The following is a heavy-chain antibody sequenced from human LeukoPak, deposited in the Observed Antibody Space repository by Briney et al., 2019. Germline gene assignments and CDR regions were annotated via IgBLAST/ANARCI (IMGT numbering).Heavy chain of an antibody. CDR1: GGSISSGGYY. V-gene: IGHV4-30-2*01. D-gene: IGHD6-6*01. J-gene: IGHJ4*02. Sequence: SETLSLTCTVSGGSISSGGYYWSWIRQPPGKGLEWIGYIYHSGSTYYNPSLKSRVTISVDRSKNQFSLKLSSVTAADTAVYYCARAPGAGSSLTFDYWGQGTLVTVSS. CDR2: IYHSGST. CDR3: ARAPGAGSSLTFDY.